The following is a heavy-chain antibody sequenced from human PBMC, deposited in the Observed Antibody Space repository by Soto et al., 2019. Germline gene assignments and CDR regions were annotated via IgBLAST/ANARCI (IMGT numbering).Heavy chain of an antibody. D-gene: IGHD4-4*01. V-gene: IGHV4-34*01. CDR2: INHSGST. CDR3: ARGRLASLQFNYGMDV. J-gene: IGHJ6*02. CDR1: GGSFSGYY. Sequence: SETLSLTCAVYGGSFSGYYWSWIRQPPGKGLEWIGEINHSGSTNYNPSLKSRVTISVDTSKNQFSLKLSSVTAADTAVYYCARGRLASLQFNYGMDVWGQGTTVPVSS.